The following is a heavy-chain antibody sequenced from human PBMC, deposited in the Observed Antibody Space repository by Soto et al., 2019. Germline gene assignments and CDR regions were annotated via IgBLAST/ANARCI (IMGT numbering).Heavy chain of an antibody. CDR2: ISGSGGST. J-gene: IGHJ4*02. CDR1: GFTFSSYA. V-gene: IGHV3-23*01. CDR3: ARDDCSGGSCYFRNFDY. D-gene: IGHD2-15*01. Sequence: GGSLRLSCAASGFTFSSYAMSWVRQAPGKGLEWVSAISGSGGSTYYADSVKGRFTISRDNSKNSLYLQMNSLRAEDTAVYYCARDDCSGGSCYFRNFDYWGQGTLVTVSS.